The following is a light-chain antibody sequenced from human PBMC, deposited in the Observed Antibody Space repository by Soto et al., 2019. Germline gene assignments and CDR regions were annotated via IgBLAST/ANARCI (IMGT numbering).Light chain of an antibody. CDR3: QHCQPYGDSPPLT. Sequence: EVVLTQSPATLSLSPGERATLSCRASQIVSSYLAWYQQKPGQAPRLLIYGASTRATGIPARFSGSGSGTEFTLTISSLQSEDFAVYYCQHCQPYGDSPPLTFGGGTKVDI. CDR1: QIVSSY. J-gene: IGKJ4*01. V-gene: IGKV3-15*01. CDR2: GAS.